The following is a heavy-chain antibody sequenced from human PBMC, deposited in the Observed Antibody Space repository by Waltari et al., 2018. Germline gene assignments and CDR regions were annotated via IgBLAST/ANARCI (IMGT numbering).Heavy chain of an antibody. CDR2: VDPHNGGI. CDR1: GSAFTAYY. CDR3: AREVFRFDY. Sequence: QVQLVQSGAEVKKPGASVKLSCEASGSAFTAYYFHWVRQAPGRGLEWMGYVDPHNGGISYAQRFQGRVTMTRDTSISTVYMELSGLTSDDTAVYYCAREVFRFDYWGQGALVTVSS. J-gene: IGHJ4*02. V-gene: IGHV1-2*02.